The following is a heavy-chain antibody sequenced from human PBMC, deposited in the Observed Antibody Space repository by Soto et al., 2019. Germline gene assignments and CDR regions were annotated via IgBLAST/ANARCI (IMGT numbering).Heavy chain of an antibody. CDR2: ISYDGSNK. D-gene: IGHD4-4*01. CDR1: GFTFSSYA. V-gene: IGHV3-30-3*01. J-gene: IGHJ2*01. Sequence: QVQLVESGGGVVQPGRSLRLSCAAPGFTFSSYAMHWVGQVPGKGRGGGAVISYDGSNKYYADSVKGRFTISRDNSKNTLYLQMNSLRAEDTAVYYCARPLWRDDYNWGYFDLWGRGTLVTVSS. CDR3: ARPLWRDDYNWGYFDL.